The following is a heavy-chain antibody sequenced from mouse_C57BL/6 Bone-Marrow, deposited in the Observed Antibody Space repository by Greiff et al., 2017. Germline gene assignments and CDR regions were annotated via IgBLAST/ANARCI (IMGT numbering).Heavy chain of an antibody. Sequence: QVQLKQPGAELVKPGASVKLSCKASGYTFTSYWMHWVKQRPGQGLEWIGMIHPNSGSTNYNEKFKSKATLTVDKSSSTAYMQLSSLTSEDSAVYYCARPIYYGNYDWYFDVWGTGTTVTVSS. D-gene: IGHD2-1*01. J-gene: IGHJ1*03. V-gene: IGHV1-64*01. CDR2: IHPNSGST. CDR1: GYTFTSYW. CDR3: ARPIYYGNYDWYFDV.